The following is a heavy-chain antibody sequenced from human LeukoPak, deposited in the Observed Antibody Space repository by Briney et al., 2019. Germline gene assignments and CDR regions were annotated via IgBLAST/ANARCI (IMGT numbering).Heavy chain of an antibody. CDR1: GFTFSSYS. Sequence: KPGGSLRLSCAASGFTFSSYSMNWVRQAPGKGLEWVSSISSSSSYIYYADSVKGRFTISRDNAKNSLYLQMNSLRAEDTAVYYCARERWIAVAGFDYWGQGTLVTVSS. J-gene: IGHJ4*02. CDR3: ARERWIAVAGFDY. V-gene: IGHV3-21*01. CDR2: ISSSSSYI. D-gene: IGHD6-19*01.